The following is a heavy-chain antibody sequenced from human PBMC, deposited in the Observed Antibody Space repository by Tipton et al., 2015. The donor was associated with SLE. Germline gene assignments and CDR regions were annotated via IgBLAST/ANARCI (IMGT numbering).Heavy chain of an antibody. Sequence: LRLSCTVSGGSISSHYWSWIRQPPGKGLEWIGYIYNSGSGNYNPSLKSRVTISVDTSKNQFSLKLSSVSAADTAVYYCARSDYYDSSGYYSYAFEIWGQGTMVTVSS. CDR1: GGSISSHY. CDR3: ARSDYYDSSGYYSYAFEI. J-gene: IGHJ3*02. CDR2: IYNSGSG. V-gene: IGHV4-59*11. D-gene: IGHD3-22*01.